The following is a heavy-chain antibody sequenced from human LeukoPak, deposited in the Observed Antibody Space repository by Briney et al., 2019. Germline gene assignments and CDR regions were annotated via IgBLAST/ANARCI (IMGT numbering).Heavy chain of an antibody. CDR2: INPSGGTT. Sequence: ASVKVSCKASGYTFTGYHMHWVRQAPGQGLEWMGIINPSGGTTNYAQKFRGRVTMTRDMSTSTVYMELSSLRSEDTAVYYCARDWPDRRAGVGDYWGQGTLVTVSS. D-gene: IGHD6-19*01. CDR3: ARDWPDRRAGVGDY. CDR1: GYTFTGYH. V-gene: IGHV1-46*01. J-gene: IGHJ4*02.